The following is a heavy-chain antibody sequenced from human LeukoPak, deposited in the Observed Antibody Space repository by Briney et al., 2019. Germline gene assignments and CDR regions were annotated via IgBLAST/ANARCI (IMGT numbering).Heavy chain of an antibody. CDR1: GFTFDDYA. CDR2: ISWNSGSI. CDR3: AKDGAAYSNFDY. J-gene: IGHJ4*02. V-gene: IGHV3-9*01. Sequence: PGGSLRLSCAASGFTFDDYAMHWVRQAPGKGLEWVSGISWNSGSIGYADSVKGRFTISRDNAKNSLYLQTNSLRAEDTALYYCAKDGAAYSNFDYWGQGTLVTVSS. D-gene: IGHD4-11*01.